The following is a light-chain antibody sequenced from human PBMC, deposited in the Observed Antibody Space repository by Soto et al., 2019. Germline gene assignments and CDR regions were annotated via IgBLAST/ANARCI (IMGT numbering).Light chain of an antibody. V-gene: IGLV2-23*02. Sequence: QSVQTQPASVSGSPGQSITISCAGTTSDVAYYDLVSWYQQHPGRAPKLLIYEVDKRPSGISVRFSGSKSGATASLTISGLLPEDEAVYFCCTYAGHVPKFGGGTK. J-gene: IGLJ2*01. CDR1: TSDVAYYDL. CDR2: EVD. CDR3: CTYAGHVPK.